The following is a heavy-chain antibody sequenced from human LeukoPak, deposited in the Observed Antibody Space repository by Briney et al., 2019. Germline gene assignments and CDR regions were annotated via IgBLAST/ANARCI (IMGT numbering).Heavy chain of an antibody. CDR1: GGSISSGDYF. J-gene: IGHJ4*02. D-gene: IGHD1-26*01. CDR3: ARLISAYYADY. Sequence: SETLSLTCTVSGGSISSGDYFWSWIRQHPGKGLEWFGYIYDSGSTYYNPSLKSRVAISVDRSKNQFSLKLSSVTAADTAVYYCARLISAYYADYWGQGALVTVSS. V-gene: IGHV4-31*03. CDR2: IYDSGST.